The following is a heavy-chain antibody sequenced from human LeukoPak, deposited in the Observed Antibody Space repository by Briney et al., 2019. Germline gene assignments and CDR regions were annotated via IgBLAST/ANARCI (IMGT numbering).Heavy chain of an antibody. Sequence: AGGSLRLSCAASGFTFSSYSMNWVRQAPGKGLEWVSSISSSSSYIYYADSVKGRFTISRDNAKNSLYLQMNSPRAEDTAVYYCARPQAHIGSDYFDYWGQGTLVTVSS. J-gene: IGHJ4*02. CDR1: GFTFSSYS. CDR2: ISSSSSYI. CDR3: ARPQAHIGSDYFDY. V-gene: IGHV3-21*01. D-gene: IGHD2-21*01.